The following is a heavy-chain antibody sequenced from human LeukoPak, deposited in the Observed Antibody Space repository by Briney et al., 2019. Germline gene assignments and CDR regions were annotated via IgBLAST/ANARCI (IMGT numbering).Heavy chain of an antibody. CDR1: GGSFSGYY. Sequence: PSETLSLTCAVYGGSFSGYYWSWIRQPPGKGLEWIGEINHSGSTNYNPSLKSRVTISVDTSKNQFSLKLSSVTAADTAVYYCARGMKLSYWGQGTLVTVSS. CDR2: INHSGST. V-gene: IGHV4-34*01. J-gene: IGHJ4*02. CDR3: ARGMKLSY.